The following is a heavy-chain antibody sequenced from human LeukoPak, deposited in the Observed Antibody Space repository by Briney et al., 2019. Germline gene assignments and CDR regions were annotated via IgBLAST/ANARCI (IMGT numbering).Heavy chain of an antibody. D-gene: IGHD1-26*01. Sequence: SETLSLTCTVSGGSIGSYYWSWLRQPPGKGLEWIGFIYYSGSTHYKSSLKSRVTISVDTSKNQFSLRLSSVTAADTAVYYCARHSVSSPHYFDCWGQGTLVTVSS. CDR3: ARHSVSSPHYFDC. J-gene: IGHJ4*02. CDR1: GGSIGSYY. V-gene: IGHV4-59*08. CDR2: IYYSGST.